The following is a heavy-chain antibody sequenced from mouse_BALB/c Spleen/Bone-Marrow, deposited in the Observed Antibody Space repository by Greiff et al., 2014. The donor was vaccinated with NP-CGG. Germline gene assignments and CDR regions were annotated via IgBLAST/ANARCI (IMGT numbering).Heavy chain of an antibody. V-gene: IGHV1S29*02. CDR3: ARRCSPYYFDY. CDR1: GYTFTDYN. D-gene: IGHD1-1*01. CDR2: IYPNNGGT. J-gene: IGHJ2*01. Sequence: VQLKESGPELVKPGASVKISCKASGYTFTDYNMHWVKQSHGKSLEWIGYIYPNNGGTGYNQKFKSKATVTADNSSSTAYMELHILTSEDSAFYYCARRCSPYYFDYWGQGTTLTVSS.